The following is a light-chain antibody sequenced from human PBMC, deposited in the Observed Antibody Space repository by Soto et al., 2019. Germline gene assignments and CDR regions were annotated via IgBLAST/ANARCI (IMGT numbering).Light chain of an antibody. CDR2: EVT. V-gene: IGLV2-8*01. J-gene: IGLJ1*01. CDR1: SSDVGDNY. CDR3: SAYAGSNTFV. Sequence: QSVLAQPPSAAGSPGQSVTISCTGTSSDVGDNYVSWYKQHLGKATKLIVYEVTLRPSGVPDRFSGSKSCKTYSLTVSGLQADDEADYYCSAYAGSNTFVFGTGTKLTVL.